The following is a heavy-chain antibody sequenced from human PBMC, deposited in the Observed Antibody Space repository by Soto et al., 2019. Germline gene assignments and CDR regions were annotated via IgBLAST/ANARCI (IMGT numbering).Heavy chain of an antibody. V-gene: IGHV3-30*18. D-gene: IGHD1-26*01. CDR2: ISPNGIIT. CDR1: GFILSNYG. J-gene: IGHJ4*02. Sequence: QGQLVESGGGVVHPGRSLRLSCAGTGFILSNYGMHWVRQAPGKGLEWVAVISPNGIITYADSVKGRFTISRDTSKNTVNLQRNSLRAEDTGLYYCAKSSGGSYQEFDYWGQGTLVTVSS. CDR3: AKSSGGSYQEFDY.